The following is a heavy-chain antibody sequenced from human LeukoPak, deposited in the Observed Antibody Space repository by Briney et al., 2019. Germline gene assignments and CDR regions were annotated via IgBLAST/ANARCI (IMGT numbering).Heavy chain of an antibody. D-gene: IGHD1-26*01. CDR1: GFTFSSYA. J-gene: IGHJ4*02. CDR3: AKPLGRSYLFDR. Sequence: GGSLRLSCAASGFTFSSYAMTWVRRAPGKGLEWVSTIEVGGAITHYAASVKGRFTISRDTSKKILYLQMDSLRPEDTAVYYCAKPLGRSYLFDRWGQGTLVTVSS. V-gene: IGHV3-23*01. CDR2: IEVGGAIT.